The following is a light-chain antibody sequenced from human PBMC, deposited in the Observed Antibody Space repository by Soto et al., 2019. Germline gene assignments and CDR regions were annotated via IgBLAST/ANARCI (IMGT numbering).Light chain of an antibody. CDR3: QQYGISPLT. J-gene: IGKJ4*01. V-gene: IGKV3-20*01. CDR2: GAS. CDR1: QSFNSIY. Sequence: EIVLTQSPGTLSLSPGERATLSCRASQSFNSIYLAWYQQKPGQAPRLLIYGASSRDTGIPDRFSGSGSGTDFTLTISGLEPEDFAVYYCQQYGISPLTFGGGTKVDIK.